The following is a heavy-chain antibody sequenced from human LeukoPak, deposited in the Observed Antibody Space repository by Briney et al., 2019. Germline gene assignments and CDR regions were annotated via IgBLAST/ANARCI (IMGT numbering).Heavy chain of an antibody. CDR2: ISSSGGTT. Sequence: EGSLRLSCAASGFTFTSYAMSWVRQAPGKGLEWVSAISSSGGTTYYADSVKGRFTISRDNSKNTLYMQMHNLRAEDTAVYYCAKALGSIVVTTTDYWGQGTLVTVSS. J-gene: IGHJ4*02. CDR1: GFTFTSYA. D-gene: IGHD5-12*01. CDR3: AKALGSIVVTTTDY. V-gene: IGHV3-23*01.